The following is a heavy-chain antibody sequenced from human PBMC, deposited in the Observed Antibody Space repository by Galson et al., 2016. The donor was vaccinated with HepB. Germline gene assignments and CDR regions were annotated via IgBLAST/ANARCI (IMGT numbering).Heavy chain of an antibody. CDR2: INQDGSEK. Sequence: SLRLSCAASGFTFSNFWMSWVRQAPGKGLEWVAHINQDGSEKYYVDSLKGRFTISRDNAKNSLYLQMNSLKTEDTAVYYCTRLGGGPNGVDYWGQGTLVTVSS. V-gene: IGHV3-7*03. J-gene: IGHJ4*02. CDR1: GFTFSNFW. D-gene: IGHD3-16*01. CDR3: TRLGGGPNGVDY.